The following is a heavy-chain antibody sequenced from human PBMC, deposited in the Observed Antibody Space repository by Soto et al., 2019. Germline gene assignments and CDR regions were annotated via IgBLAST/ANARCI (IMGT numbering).Heavy chain of an antibody. CDR3: ARWDSEELTFDY. CDR1: GFSLSNSRLG. CDR2: IFSNDEK. D-gene: IGHD1-7*01. Sequence: QVTLKESGPVLVKPTEPLTLTCTVSGFSLSNSRLGVSWIRQPPGKALEWLAHIFSNDEKSYSPSLKSRLTISKYTSKSQVVLIMTNMDPVDTATYYCARWDSEELTFDYWGQGTLVTVSS. J-gene: IGHJ4*02. V-gene: IGHV2-26*01.